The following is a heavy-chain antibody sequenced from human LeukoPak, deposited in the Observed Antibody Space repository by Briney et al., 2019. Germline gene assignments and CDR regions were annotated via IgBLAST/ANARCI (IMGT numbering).Heavy chain of an antibody. Sequence: GGSLRLSCAASGFTFNTYTMNWVRQAPGKGLEWVSSISSSSSYIYYADSVKGRFTISRDNAKNSLYLQMNSLRDEDTAVYYCARDGNSGGRVDAFDIWGQGTMVTVSS. CDR2: ISSSSSYI. CDR3: ARDGNSGGRVDAFDI. J-gene: IGHJ3*02. D-gene: IGHD3-10*01. CDR1: GFTFNTYT. V-gene: IGHV3-21*01.